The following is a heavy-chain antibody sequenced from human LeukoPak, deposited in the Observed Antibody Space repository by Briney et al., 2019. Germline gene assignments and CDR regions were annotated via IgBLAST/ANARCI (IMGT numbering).Heavy chain of an antibody. D-gene: IGHD3-22*01. CDR1: GYTLTELS. Sequence: ASVKVSCKVSGYTLTELSMHWVRQPPGKGLEWMGGFVPEDGETIYAQKFQGRVTITADESTSTAYMELSSLRSEDTAVYYCARLISIPDSSGAGGYWGQGTLVTVSS. CDR3: ARLISIPDSSGAGGY. CDR2: FVPEDGET. V-gene: IGHV1-24*01. J-gene: IGHJ4*02.